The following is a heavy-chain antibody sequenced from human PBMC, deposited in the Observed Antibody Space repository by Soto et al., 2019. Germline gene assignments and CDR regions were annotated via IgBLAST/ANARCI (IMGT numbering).Heavy chain of an antibody. D-gene: IGHD2-15*01. Sequence: EVHLVETGGGVIQRGGSLRLSCNASGFTVNSSYMSWVRQAPGMGLEWVAVIESGGSTHYADSVKGRFTISRDNSKNMIYLQLDTLRADDTAVYYCAKDWGPLRLLNYYFYGLDVWGQGTTVTVSS. CDR2: IESGGST. CDR1: GFTVNSSY. V-gene: IGHV3-53*02. CDR3: AKDWGPLRLLNYYFYGLDV. J-gene: IGHJ6*02.